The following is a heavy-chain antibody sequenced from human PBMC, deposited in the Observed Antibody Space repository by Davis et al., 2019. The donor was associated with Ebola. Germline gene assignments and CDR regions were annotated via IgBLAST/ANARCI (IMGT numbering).Heavy chain of an antibody. CDR1: GFTFSDYY. CDR3: ARGASRTSAYFDY. J-gene: IGHJ4*02. V-gene: IGHV3-11*01. D-gene: IGHD6-6*01. Sequence: GESLKISCAASGFTFSDYYMSWIRQAPGKGLEWVSYISSSGSTIYYADSVKGRFTIPRDNAKNSLYLQMNSLRAEDAAVYYCARGASRTSAYFDYWGQGTLVTVSS. CDR2: ISSSGSTI.